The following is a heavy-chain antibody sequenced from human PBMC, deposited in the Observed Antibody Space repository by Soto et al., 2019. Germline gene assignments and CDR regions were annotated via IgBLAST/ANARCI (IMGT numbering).Heavy chain of an antibody. CDR3: AREHKVVNDFEF. J-gene: IGHJ4*02. Sequence: QVQLQESGPGLVKPSDTLSLSCTVSGGSISSYYWNWIRQPAGKGLEWIGRIYSSGATNYNPSRKSRVTMSTDTSTNHFSLRLTSGTPADTAVYYCAREHKVVNDFEFWGQGILVTVSS. CDR2: IYSSGAT. CDR1: GGSISSYY. D-gene: IGHD2-15*01. V-gene: IGHV4-4*07.